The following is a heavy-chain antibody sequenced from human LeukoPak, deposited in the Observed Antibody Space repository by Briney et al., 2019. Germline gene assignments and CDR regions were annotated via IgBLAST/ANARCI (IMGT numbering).Heavy chain of an antibody. D-gene: IGHD1-26*01. CDR3: ATETVGATRSFDI. CDR1: GFTFSSYA. Sequence: GGSLRLSCAASGFTFSSYAMHWVRQAPGKGLEYVSAISSNGGYTYYANSVKGRSTISRDNSKNTLYLQMGSLRGEDMAVYYCATETVGATRSFDIWGQGTMVTVSS. V-gene: IGHV3-64*01. J-gene: IGHJ3*02. CDR2: ISSNGGYT.